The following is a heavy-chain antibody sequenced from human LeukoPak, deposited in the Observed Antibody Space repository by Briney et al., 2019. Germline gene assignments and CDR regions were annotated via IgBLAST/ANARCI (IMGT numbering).Heavy chain of an antibody. CDR2: IYYSGST. CDR3: ARDRATTVTMGHFDC. D-gene: IGHD4-17*01. CDR1: GGSISSYY. V-gene: IGHV4-59*12. J-gene: IGHJ4*02. Sequence: SETLSLTCTVSGGSISSYYWSWIRQPPGKGLEWIGYIYYSGSTNYNPSLKSRVTISVDTSKNQFSLKLSSVTAADTAVYYCARDRATTVTMGHFDCWGQGTLVTVSS.